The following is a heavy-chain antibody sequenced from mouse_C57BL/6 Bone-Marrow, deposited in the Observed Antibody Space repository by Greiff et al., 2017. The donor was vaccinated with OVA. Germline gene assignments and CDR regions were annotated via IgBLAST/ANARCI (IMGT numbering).Heavy chain of an antibody. J-gene: IGHJ2*01. CDR2: IDPENGDT. Sequence: DVKLQESGAELVRPGASVKLSCTASGFNIKDDYMHWVKQRPEQGLEWIGWIDPENGDTEYASKFQGKATITADTSSNTAYLQLSSLTCGDTSVYYCASYGNFDYWGQGTTLTVSS. CDR1: GFNIKDDY. CDR3: ASYGNFDY. V-gene: IGHV14-4*01. D-gene: IGHD2-1*01.